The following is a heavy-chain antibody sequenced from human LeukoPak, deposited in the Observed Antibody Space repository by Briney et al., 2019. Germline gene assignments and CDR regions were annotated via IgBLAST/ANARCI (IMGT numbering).Heavy chain of an antibody. J-gene: IGHJ4*02. CDR2: ISSSSSTI. CDR1: GFTFGSYS. V-gene: IGHV3-48*01. Sequence: GGSLRLSGAAPGFTFGSYSMNWVRQAPGKGLEWVSYISSSSSTIYYADSVKGRFTISRDNAKNSLYLQMNSLRAEDTAVYYCARDCSSTSCYGGFDYWGQGTLVTVSS. CDR3: ARDCSSTSCYGGFDY. D-gene: IGHD2-2*01.